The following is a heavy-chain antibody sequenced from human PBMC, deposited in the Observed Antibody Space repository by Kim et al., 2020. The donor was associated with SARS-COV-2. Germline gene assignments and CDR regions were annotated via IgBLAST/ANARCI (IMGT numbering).Heavy chain of an antibody. CDR2: IKQDGGDK. V-gene: IGHV3-7*01. D-gene: IGHD6-19*01. CDR3: ARGAYTGGWYPDYFDY. CDR1: GFAFSNSW. J-gene: IGHJ4*02. Sequence: GGSLRLSCAASGFAFSNSWMTWVRQAPGKGLEWVANIKQDGGDKFYVDSVKGRFTISRDNAKDSLYLQINSLRADDTAIYYCARGAYTGGWYPDYFDYWGQGTLVTVSS.